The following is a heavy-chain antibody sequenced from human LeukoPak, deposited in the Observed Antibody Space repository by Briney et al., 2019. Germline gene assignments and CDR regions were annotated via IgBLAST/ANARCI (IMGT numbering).Heavy chain of an antibody. CDR1: GYTFTSYD. J-gene: IGHJ4*02. D-gene: IGHD4-17*01. CDR2: MNPNSGNT. Sequence: ASVKVSCKAFGYTFTSYDINWVRQATGQGLEWMGWMNPNSGNTGYAQKFQGRVTMTRNTSISTAYMELSSLRSDDTAVYYCARDWFGDYQTYNWGQGTLVTVSS. V-gene: IGHV1-8*02. CDR3: ARDWFGDYQTYN.